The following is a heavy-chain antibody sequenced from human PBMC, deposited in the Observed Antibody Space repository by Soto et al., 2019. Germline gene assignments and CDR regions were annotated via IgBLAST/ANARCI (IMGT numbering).Heavy chain of an antibody. Sequence: EVQLVESGGGLVKPGGSLRLSCAASGFTFSSYSMNWVRQAPGKGLEWVSSISSSSSYIYYADSVKGRFTISRDNAKNSLYLQMNSLRAEDTAVYYCARDSPSSGWTLDYWGQETLVTVSS. CDR1: GFTFSSYS. CDR2: ISSSSSYI. CDR3: ARDSPSSGWTLDY. V-gene: IGHV3-21*01. J-gene: IGHJ4*02. D-gene: IGHD6-19*01.